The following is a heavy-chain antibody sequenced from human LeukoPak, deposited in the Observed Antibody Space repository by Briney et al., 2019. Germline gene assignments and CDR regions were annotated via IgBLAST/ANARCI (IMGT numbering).Heavy chain of an antibody. CDR1: GGSISGSY. CDR2: MYNSGST. J-gene: IGHJ4*02. D-gene: IGHD4-17*01. CDR3: ARGIESYGDYGY. Sequence: SETLSLTCTVSGGSISGSYWSWIRQPPGKGLEWIAYMYNSGSTDYNPSLKSRVTISIDTSKNQFSLKLSSLTAADTAIYYCARGIESYGDYGYWGQGILVTVSS. V-gene: IGHV4-59*01.